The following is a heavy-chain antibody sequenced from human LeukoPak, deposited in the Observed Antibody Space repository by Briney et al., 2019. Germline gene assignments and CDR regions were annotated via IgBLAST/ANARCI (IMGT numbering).Heavy chain of an antibody. CDR2: ISGGGDT. CDR3: AKDSVVVPAAKGSYFDY. CDR1: GFTFRPFA. D-gene: IGHD2-2*01. Sequence: GGPLSPSCPASGFTFRPFAISGAGKAPGRGLEWFSAISGGGDTFYADSVKGRFTISRDNSKNTLYLQMNSLRAEDTAVYYCAKDSVVVPAAKGSYFDYWGQGTLVTVSS. V-gene: IGHV3-23*01. J-gene: IGHJ4*02.